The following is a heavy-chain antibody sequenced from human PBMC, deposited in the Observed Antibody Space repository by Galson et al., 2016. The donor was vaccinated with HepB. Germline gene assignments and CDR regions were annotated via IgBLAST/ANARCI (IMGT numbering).Heavy chain of an antibody. D-gene: IGHD1-26*01. CDR3: AKEVGTVHPSNWCDP. J-gene: IGHJ5*02. V-gene: IGHV3-23*01. CDR1: GFTFSSYA. Sequence: SLRLSCAASGFTFSSYAMGWVRQAPRKGLEWVSAISRSGDATYYADSVKGRFTIFRDNSKDTLYLQMNSLRAEDTAVYYCAKEVGTVHPSNWCDPWGQGTLVTVSS. CDR2: ISRSGDAT.